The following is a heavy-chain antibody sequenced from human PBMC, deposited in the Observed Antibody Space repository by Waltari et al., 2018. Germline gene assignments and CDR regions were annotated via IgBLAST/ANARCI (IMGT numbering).Heavy chain of an antibody. J-gene: IGHJ4*02. D-gene: IGHD3-3*01. CDR2: IYFSGPTGYDRSLKT. V-gene: IGHV4-34*01. Sequence: QVRLDQWGAGLLKPSETLSLTCAVYGAFLRDYNCRWLLQSPGKGLQWSGEIYFSGPTGYDRSLKTTYRPSFKSRVTISLDTSKNQFSLELNAVTAADSAVYYCARTTFVNYSDFGGQGTPVTVSS. CDR3: ARTTFVNYSDF. CDR1: GAFLRDYN.